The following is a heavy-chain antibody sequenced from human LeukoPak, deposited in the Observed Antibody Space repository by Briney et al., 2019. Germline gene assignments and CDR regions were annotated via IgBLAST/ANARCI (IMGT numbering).Heavy chain of an antibody. CDR1: GFTFSSYG. D-gene: IGHD3-10*01. CDR2: IWYDGSIK. J-gene: IGHJ4*02. Sequence: PGGSLRLSCAASGFTFSSYGMHWVRQAPGKGLEWVAVIWYDGSIKYYAGSVKGRFTISRDNSKNTLYLQMNSLRAEDTAVYYCARGLLWFGEFRGFDYWGQGTLVTVSS. V-gene: IGHV3-33*01. CDR3: ARGLLWFGEFRGFDY.